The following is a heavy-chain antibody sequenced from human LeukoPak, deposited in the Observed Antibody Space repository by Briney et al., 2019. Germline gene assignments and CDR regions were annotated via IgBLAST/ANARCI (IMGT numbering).Heavy chain of an antibody. CDR2: ISDRGSYI. CDR3: ADHLACGSTSCPSFDD. Sequence: GGSLRLSCTASGFTFNTYSMNWVRLAPGKGLEWVASISDRGSYIYYADSVKGRFTISRDNAKNSLYLQMNSLRADDTAVYYCADHLACGSTSCPSFDDWGQGTLVTVSS. D-gene: IGHD2-2*01. CDR1: GFTFNTYS. V-gene: IGHV3-21*01. J-gene: IGHJ4*02.